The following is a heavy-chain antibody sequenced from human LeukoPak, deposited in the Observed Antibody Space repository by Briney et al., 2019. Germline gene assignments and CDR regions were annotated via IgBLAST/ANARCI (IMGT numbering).Heavy chain of an antibody. CDR1: GFSLGAYA. CDR2: INADGGRT. V-gene: IGHV3-43*02. CDR3: ATWAFYHDLDV. D-gene: IGHD3-3*01. Sequence: GGSLRLSCVASGFSLGAYAMHWVRQARGKGLGWVSHINADGGRTYYADAVKGRFTISRDNSKDSLYLQMTGLRAEDSAVYYCATWAFYHDLDVWGRGTTVTVSS. J-gene: IGHJ6*02.